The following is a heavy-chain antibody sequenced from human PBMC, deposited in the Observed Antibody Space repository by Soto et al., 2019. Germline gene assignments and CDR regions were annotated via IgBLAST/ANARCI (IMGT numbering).Heavy chain of an antibody. Sequence: ASVKVSCKASGYTFTVYYMHWVRQAPGQGLEWMGWINPNSGDTNYAQKFQGRVTMTRDTSISTAYMELSRLTPDDTAVYYCARSWDRSFDYWGQGTLVTVSS. CDR2: INPNSGDT. CDR1: GYTFTVYY. D-gene: IGHD1-26*01. J-gene: IGHJ4*02. V-gene: IGHV1-2*02. CDR3: ARSWDRSFDY.